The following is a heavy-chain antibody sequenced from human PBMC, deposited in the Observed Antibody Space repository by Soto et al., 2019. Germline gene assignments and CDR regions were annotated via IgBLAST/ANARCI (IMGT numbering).Heavy chain of an antibody. CDR1: GGTFSSYA. V-gene: IGHV1-69*13. CDR3: AGAPIQVRNYPYYYYGMDV. J-gene: IGHJ6*02. CDR2: IIPIFGTA. D-gene: IGHD4-4*01. Sequence: ASVKVSCKASGGTFSSYAISWVRQAPGQGLEWMGGIIPIFGTANYAQKFQGRVTITADESTSTAYMELSSLRSEDTAVYYCAGAPIQVRNYPYYYYGMDVWGQGTTVTVS.